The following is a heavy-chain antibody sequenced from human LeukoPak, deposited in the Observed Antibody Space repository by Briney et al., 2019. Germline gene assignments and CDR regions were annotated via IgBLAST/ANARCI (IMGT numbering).Heavy chain of an antibody. CDR1: GFTFSNYW. Sequence: GGSLRLSCAASGFTFSNYWMSWVRQAPGKGLECVANMRPDGSDGYYADSVKGRFTISRDNAKNSLYLQMNSLRAEDTAVYYCARDLGILTGYPNWFDPWGQGTLVTVSS. CDR3: ARDLGILTGYPNWFDP. V-gene: IGHV3-7*03. J-gene: IGHJ5*02. D-gene: IGHD3-9*01. CDR2: MRPDGSDG.